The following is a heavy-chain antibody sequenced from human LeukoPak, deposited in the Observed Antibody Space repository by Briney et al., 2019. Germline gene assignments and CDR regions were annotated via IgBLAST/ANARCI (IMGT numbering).Heavy chain of an antibody. D-gene: IGHD3-10*01. J-gene: IGHJ5*02. CDR3: ARDLFTMVRGVIIGPNWFDP. V-gene: IGHV1-18*01. CDR2: SSAYHGNT. CDR1: GYTFTSYG. Sequence: ASVKVSCKASGYTFTSYGISWVRQAPGQGLEWIGWSSAYHGNTNYAQKLQGRVTMTTDTSTSTAYMELRSLRSDDTAVYYCARDLFTMVRGVIIGPNWFDPWGQGTPVTVSS.